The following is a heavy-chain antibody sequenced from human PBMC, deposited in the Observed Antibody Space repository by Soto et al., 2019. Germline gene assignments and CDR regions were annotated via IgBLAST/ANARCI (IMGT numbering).Heavy chain of an antibody. J-gene: IGHJ5*02. D-gene: IGHD3-16*01. CDR3: ARPPLGGA. CDR1: GGSFSSSSYY. V-gene: IGHV4-39*01. CDR2: IYYSGST. Sequence: SETLSLTCTVSGGSFSSSSYYWGWIRQPPGKGLEWIGTIYYSGSTYYNPSLKSRVTISVDTSKNQFSLKLSSVTAADTAVYYCARPPLGGAWGQGTLVTVSS.